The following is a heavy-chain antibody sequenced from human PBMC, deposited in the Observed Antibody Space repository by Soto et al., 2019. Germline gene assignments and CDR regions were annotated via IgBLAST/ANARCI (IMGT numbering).Heavy chain of an antibody. D-gene: IGHD7-27*01. CDR2: IGGSGGST. CDR1: GFTFSSYA. CDR3: AKDCQVTGHWYFDL. Sequence: GGSLRLSCAASGFTFSSYAMSWVRQAPGKGLEWVSAIGGSGGSTYYADSVKGRFTISRDNSKNTLYLQMNSLRAEDTAVYYCAKDCQVTGHWYFDLWGRGTLVTVSS. J-gene: IGHJ2*01. V-gene: IGHV3-23*01.